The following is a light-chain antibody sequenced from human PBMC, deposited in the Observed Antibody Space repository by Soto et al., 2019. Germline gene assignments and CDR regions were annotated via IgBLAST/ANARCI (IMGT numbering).Light chain of an antibody. J-gene: IGKJ1*01. V-gene: IGKV1-5*01. CDR3: QQYNSYPWT. CDR2: DAT. Sequence: DIQMTQSPSTLSASVGDRVTITCRASQGISRWLAWYQQKPGKAPKLLIHDATILESGVPSRFSGSGSGTELTLTISSLQPDDSAAYYCQQYNSYPWTFGQGTKVDIK. CDR1: QGISRW.